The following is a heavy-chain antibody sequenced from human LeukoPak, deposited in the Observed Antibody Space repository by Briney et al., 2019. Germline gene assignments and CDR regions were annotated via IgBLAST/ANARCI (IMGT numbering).Heavy chain of an antibody. V-gene: IGHV3-11*01. J-gene: IGHJ6*02. Sequence: GGSLRLSCAPSGFTFSDYYMSWIRQAPGKGLEWVSYISSSGSTIYYADSVKGRFTISRDNSKNTLYLQMNSLRAEDTAVYYCAGGGMTNFYYGMDVWGQGTTVTVSS. CDR1: GFTFSDYY. CDR2: ISSSGSTI. CDR3: AGGGMTNFYYGMDV. D-gene: IGHD3-16*01.